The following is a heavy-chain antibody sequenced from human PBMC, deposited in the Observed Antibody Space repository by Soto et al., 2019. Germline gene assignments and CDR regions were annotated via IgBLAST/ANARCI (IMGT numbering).Heavy chain of an antibody. V-gene: IGHV5-51*01. D-gene: IGHD1-26*01. J-gene: IGHJ6*02. CDR1: GYRFSSYW. Sequence: GESLNLSCQGSGYRFSSYWIGWVRQTPGKGLEWMGMIYPGDSDVRYSPSFQGQVTISADKSINTVSLQWRSLKASDTGRYFCARQVGDSADYNYGMDFWGQGTTVTVSS. CDR2: IYPGDSDV. CDR3: ARQVGDSADYNYGMDF.